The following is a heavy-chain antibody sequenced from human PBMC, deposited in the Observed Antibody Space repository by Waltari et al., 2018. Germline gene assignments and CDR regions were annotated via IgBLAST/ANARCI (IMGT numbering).Heavy chain of an antibody. D-gene: IGHD1-1*01. J-gene: IGHJ4*02. CDR3: ARDVPNGYFDY. CDR1: GFTFKNYW. CDR2: INQDGRDK. Sequence: EVHLVQSGGGLIQPGGSLRLSCGVSGFTFKNYWMTWVRQAPGKGLGLLANINQDGRDKNYVDSVEGRFTISRDNAQNSVYLQMNSLRAEDTAVYYCARDVPNGYFDYWGSGTLVTVSS. V-gene: IGHV3-7*01.